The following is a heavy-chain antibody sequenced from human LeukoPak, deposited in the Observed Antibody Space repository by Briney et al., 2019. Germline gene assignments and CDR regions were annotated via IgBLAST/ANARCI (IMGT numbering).Heavy chain of an antibody. J-gene: IGHJ4*02. V-gene: IGHV4-38-2*02. Sequence: SETLSLTCSVSGYSITSGSYWGWIRPPPGKGLEWIGSIYHSGTMYYNPSLKSRVTISVDTSKNQFSLKLSSVTAADTAVYYCARVWSNGFDYWGQGTLVTVSS. D-gene: IGHD3-3*01. CDR2: IYHSGTM. CDR1: GYSITSGSY. CDR3: ARVWSNGFDY.